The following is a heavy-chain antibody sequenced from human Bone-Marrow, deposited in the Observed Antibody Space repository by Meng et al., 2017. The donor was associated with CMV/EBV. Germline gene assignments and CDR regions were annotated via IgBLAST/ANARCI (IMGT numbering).Heavy chain of an antibody. CDR3: ARDSSSSGWYSGLDY. CDR2: SSAYNGNT. J-gene: IGHJ4*02. D-gene: IGHD6-19*01. CDR1: GYTFTSYG. Sequence: ASVKVSCKASGYTFTSYGISWVRQAPGQGLEWMGWSSAYNGNTNYAQKLQGRVTMTTDTSTSTAYMELRSPRSDDTAVYYCARDSSSSGWYSGLDYWGQGTLVTVSS. V-gene: IGHV1-18*01.